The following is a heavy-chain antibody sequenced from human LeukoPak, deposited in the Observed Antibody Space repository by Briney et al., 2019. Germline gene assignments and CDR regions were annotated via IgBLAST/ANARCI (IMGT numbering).Heavy chain of an antibody. Sequence: SETLSLTCTVSSGSISSTSYYWGWIRQPPGKGLEWIGSIFYSGSTYYSPSLRSRVTLFVDTSKNQFSLKLSSVTAADTAVYRCASHSIADAGLDYWGQGTLVTVSS. CDR2: IFYSGST. CDR3: ASHSIADAGLDY. J-gene: IGHJ4*02. D-gene: IGHD6-13*01. V-gene: IGHV4-39*01. CDR1: SGSISSTSYY.